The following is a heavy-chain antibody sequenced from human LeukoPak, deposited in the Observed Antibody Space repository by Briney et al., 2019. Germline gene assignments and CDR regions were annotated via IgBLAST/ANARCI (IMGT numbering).Heavy chain of an antibody. CDR1: GFSFSRFG. D-gene: IGHD2-15*01. J-gene: IGHJ4*02. Sequence: PGGSLRLSCVASGFSFSRFGMNWVRQAPGKALEWISHISSTSGDVYYAGSVKGRFTISRDNAKNSLYLQMNSLRVEDTAIYYCAQKGGTDHWGQGTLVTVSS. CDR3: AQKGGTDH. CDR2: ISSTSGDV. V-gene: IGHV3-48*01.